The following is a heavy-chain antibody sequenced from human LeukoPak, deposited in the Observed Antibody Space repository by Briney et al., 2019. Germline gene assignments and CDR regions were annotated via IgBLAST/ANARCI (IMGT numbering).Heavy chain of an antibody. J-gene: IGHJ4*02. V-gene: IGHV3-48*04. CDR3: ASSFTGPDY. Sequence: GGSLRLSCAASGFIFSTYSMNWVRQAPGKGLEWVSYISSSSSTIYYADSVKGRFTISRDNAKNSLYLQMNSLRAEDTAVYYCASSFTGPDYWGQGTLVTVSS. CDR1: GFIFSTYS. D-gene: IGHD1-14*01. CDR2: ISSSSSTI.